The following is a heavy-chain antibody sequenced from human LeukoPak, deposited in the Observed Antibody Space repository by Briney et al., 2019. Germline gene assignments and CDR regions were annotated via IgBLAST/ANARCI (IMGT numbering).Heavy chain of an antibody. V-gene: IGHV3-53*01. CDR1: GFTVSNTC. CDR3: ARDRSNYLGGYYYYGMDV. J-gene: IGHJ6*02. CDR2: IYSGGGA. D-gene: IGHD4-11*01. Sequence: GGSLRLSWAASGFTVSNTCMSWVRQALGQGLEWVSLIYSGGGAYSADSVKGRFTISRDISKNTLYLQMNSLRAEDTAVYYCARDRSNYLGGYYYYGMDVWGQGTTVTVFS.